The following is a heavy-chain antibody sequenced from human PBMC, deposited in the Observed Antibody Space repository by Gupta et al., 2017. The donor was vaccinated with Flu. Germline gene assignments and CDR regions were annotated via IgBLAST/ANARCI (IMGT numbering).Heavy chain of an antibody. D-gene: IGHD6-13*01. CDR3: ARGDWAAAGIPRDYYYYGMDV. V-gene: IGHV3-21*01. J-gene: IGHJ6*02. Sequence: EVQLVESGGGLVKPGGSLRLSCAASGFTFSSYSMNWVRQAPGKGLEWVSSISSSSSYIYYADSVKGRFTISRDNAKNSLYLQMNSLRAEDTAVYYCARGDWAAAGIPRDYYYYGMDVWGQGTTVTVSS. CDR1: GFTFSSYS. CDR2: ISSSSSYI.